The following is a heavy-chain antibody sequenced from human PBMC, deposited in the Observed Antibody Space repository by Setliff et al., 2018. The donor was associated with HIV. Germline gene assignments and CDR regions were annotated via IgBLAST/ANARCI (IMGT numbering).Heavy chain of an antibody. V-gene: IGHV4-61*09. CDR1: GGSMNSVSYS. CDR2: VYARGSA. Sequence: PSETLSLTCTVSGGSMNSVSYSWAWLRQSAGKGPEWIGHVYARGSANYNPSLTSRVTISVPTSKNQFSLNLNSVTAADTATYYCARAKTIGSSALFLDPWGQGTPVTVSS. D-gene: IGHD2-2*03. J-gene: IGHJ5*02. CDR3: ARAKTIGSSALFLDP.